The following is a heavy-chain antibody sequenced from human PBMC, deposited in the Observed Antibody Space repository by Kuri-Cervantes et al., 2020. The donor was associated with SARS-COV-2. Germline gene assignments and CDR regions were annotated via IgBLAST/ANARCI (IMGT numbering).Heavy chain of an antibody. V-gene: IGHV3-48*03. D-gene: IGHD4-17*01. J-gene: IGHJ4*02. CDR2: ISNSGSSI. CDR3: ARDYGDYS. Sequence: SCKASGYTFTSYAMNWVRQAPGKGLEWVSYISNSGSSIYYADSVKGRFTISRDNAKNSLYLQMNSLRAEDTAVYYCARDYGDYSWGQGTLVTVSS. CDR1: GYTFTSYA.